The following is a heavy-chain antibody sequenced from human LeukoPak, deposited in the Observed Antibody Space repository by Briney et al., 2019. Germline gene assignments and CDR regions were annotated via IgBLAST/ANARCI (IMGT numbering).Heavy chain of an antibody. J-gene: IGHJ3*01. CDR1: GFTLDSYW. Sequence: PGGSLRLSCAASGFTLDSYWMTWVRQAPGKGLEWVANIRKDGSRESYVDSVKGRFTVSRDNAKNSLYLQMNSLSAEDTAVYYCARDTSSLYGGTYFDAFDVWGPGTVVTVSS. CDR2: IRKDGSRE. CDR3: ARDTSSLYGGTYFDAFDV. V-gene: IGHV3-7*01. D-gene: IGHD1-26*01.